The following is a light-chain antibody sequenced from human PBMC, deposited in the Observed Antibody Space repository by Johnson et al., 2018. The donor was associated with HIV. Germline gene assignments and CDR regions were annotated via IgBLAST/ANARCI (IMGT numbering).Light chain of an antibody. CDR3: ATWDTSLSAGGV. Sequence: HSVLTQPPSVSAAPGQKVTISCSGDSSNIGSNSVNWYQQLPGTAPKLLIYSNNQRPSGVPDRFSGSKSGTSASLGITGLHTGDEAEYYCATWDTSLSAGGVFGTGTKVTVL. CDR2: SNN. CDR1: SSNIGSNS. J-gene: IGLJ1*01. V-gene: IGLV1-51*02.